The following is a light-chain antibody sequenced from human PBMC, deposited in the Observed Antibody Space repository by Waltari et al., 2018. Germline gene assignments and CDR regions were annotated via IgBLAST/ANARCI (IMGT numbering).Light chain of an antibody. CDR1: SRDVGFYNF. V-gene: IGLV2-14*01. Sequence: QSALTQPTSVCGSPGQAITIPCTGTSRDVGFYNFVSGYQQYPGKVPQLLIYDVSDRPSGGAMRFSGSKSSNTASLPISGLQADDEADYSCNSDTGSSSWVFGGGTKLTVL. J-gene: IGLJ3*02. CDR2: DVS. CDR3: NSDTGSSSWV.